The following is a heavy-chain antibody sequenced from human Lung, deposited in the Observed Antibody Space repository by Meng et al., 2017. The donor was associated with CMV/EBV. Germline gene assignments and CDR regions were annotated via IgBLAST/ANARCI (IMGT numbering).Heavy chain of an antibody. CDR2: ISYDGYNK. CDR3: ARGLEYPVDYYGVDV. CDR1: GFTFKNYA. Sequence: GESLKISCAASGFTFKNYAIHWLRQAPGKGLEWVAVISYDGYNKYYADSLKGRFTISSDNYKNTLYLQMKSRRAEDSALYYCARGLEYPVDYYGVDVWGQGXTVTVSS. J-gene: IGHJ6*02. D-gene: IGHD2/OR15-2a*01. V-gene: IGHV3-30-3*01.